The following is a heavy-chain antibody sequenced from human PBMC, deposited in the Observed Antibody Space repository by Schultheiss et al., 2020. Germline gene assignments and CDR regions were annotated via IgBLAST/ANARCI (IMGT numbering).Heavy chain of an antibody. J-gene: IGHJ4*02. CDR2: MSGSGGST. D-gene: IGHD6-19*01. CDR1: GFTFSNYA. CDR3: ARESTPPLTIAVAGTPGDY. V-gene: IGHV3-23*01. Sequence: GGSLRLSCAASGFTFSNYAMSWVRQAPGKGLEWVSGMSGSGGSTDYADSVKGRFTISRDNSKNTLYLQMNSLRAEDTAVYYCARESTPPLTIAVAGTPGDYRGEGTLVTVSS.